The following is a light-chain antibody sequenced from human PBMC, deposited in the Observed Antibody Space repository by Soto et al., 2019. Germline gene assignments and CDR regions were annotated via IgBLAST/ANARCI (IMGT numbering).Light chain of an antibody. CDR3: QTWGTGVV. CDR1: SGHSSYA. Sequence: QLVLTQSPSASASLGASVKLTCTLSSGHSSYAIAWHQQQPEKGPRFLMMVNSDGSHSKGDGIPDRFSVSSSGAERYLTISSLQSEDEADYYCQTWGTGVVFGGGTKLTVL. CDR2: VNSDGSH. V-gene: IGLV4-69*01. J-gene: IGLJ2*01.